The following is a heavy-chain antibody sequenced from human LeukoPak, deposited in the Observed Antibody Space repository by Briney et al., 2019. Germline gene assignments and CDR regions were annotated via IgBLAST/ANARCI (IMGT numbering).Heavy chain of an antibody. D-gene: IGHD6-25*01. CDR2: IYTSGST. Sequence: SETLSLTCTISGGSISSSSYYWSWIRQPAGKGLEWIGRIYTSGSTNYNPSLKSRVTISVDTSKNQFSLKLSSVTAADTAVYYCARVSSESAFDIWGQGTMVTVSS. J-gene: IGHJ3*02. CDR3: ARVSSESAFDI. CDR1: GGSISSSSYY. V-gene: IGHV4-61*02.